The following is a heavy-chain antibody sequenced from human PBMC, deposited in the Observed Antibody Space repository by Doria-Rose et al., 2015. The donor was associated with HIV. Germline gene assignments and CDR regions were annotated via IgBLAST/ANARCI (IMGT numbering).Heavy chain of an antibody. D-gene: IGHD6-13*01. CDR3: ARIKSSRWYHKYYFDF. Sequence: QVTLKESGPVLVKPTETLTLTCTVSGVSLSSPGMGVSWIRQPPGKALEWLANIFSDDERIYKTSLKSRLTISRGTSKSQAVLTMTDMDPVDTATYYCARIKSSRWYHKYYFDFWGQGTLVIVSA. CDR1: GVSLSSPGMG. V-gene: IGHV2-26*01. CDR2: IFSDDER. J-gene: IGHJ4*02.